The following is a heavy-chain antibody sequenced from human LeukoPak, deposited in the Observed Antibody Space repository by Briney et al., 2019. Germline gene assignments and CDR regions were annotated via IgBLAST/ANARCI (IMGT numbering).Heavy chain of an antibody. CDR2: ISGSSGTI. V-gene: IGHV3-23*01. D-gene: IGHD1-7*01. J-gene: IGHJ5*02. Sequence: GGSLRLSCAASGCIFSNYAMSWVRQAPGKGLEWVSSISGSSGTIDYADSVKGRFSISRDNSKNAQYLQMNSLRPEDTAVYYCAKGRQLLDPWGQGTLVTVSS. CDR3: AKGRQLLDP. CDR1: GCIFSNYA.